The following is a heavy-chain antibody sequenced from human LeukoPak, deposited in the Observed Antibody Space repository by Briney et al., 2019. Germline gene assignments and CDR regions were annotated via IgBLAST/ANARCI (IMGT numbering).Heavy chain of an antibody. CDR2: IYYSGTT. J-gene: IGHJ4*02. V-gene: IGHV4-61*08. D-gene: IGHD3-10*01. CDR3: AKAMSGSLYYFDY. Sequence: PSETLSLTCTVSGGSISSGGYYWSWIRQHPGKGLEWIGYIYYSGTTNYNPSLKSRVTISVDTSKNQFSLKLSSVTAADTAVYYCAKAMSGSLYYFDYWGQGTLVTVSS. CDR1: GGSISSGGYY.